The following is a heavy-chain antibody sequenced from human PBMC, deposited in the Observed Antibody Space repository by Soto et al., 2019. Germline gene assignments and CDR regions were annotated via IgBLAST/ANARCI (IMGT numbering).Heavy chain of an antibody. CDR2: IHYSDST. J-gene: IGHJ6*03. CDR1: GGSISSYY. D-gene: IGHD1-26*01. Sequence: PSETLSLTCTVSGGSISSYYWSWIRQPPGKGLEWIGYIHYSDSTYINPSLKSRVTISVDTSKNQFSLNLSSVTAADTAVYYCGRSRGVYHYYTDIWGKGTTVTVSS. V-gene: IGHV4-59*12. CDR3: GRSRGVYHYYTDI.